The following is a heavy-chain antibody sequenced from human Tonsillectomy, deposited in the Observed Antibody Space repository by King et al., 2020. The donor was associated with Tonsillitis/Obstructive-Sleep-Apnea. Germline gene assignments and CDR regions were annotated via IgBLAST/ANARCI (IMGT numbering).Heavy chain of an antibody. V-gene: IGHV4-39*01. CDR2: IYHSGST. CDR3: ASCFSGYESEFDY. CDR1: GGSISSSSYY. J-gene: IGHJ4*02. Sequence: LQLQESGPGLVKPSETLSLICTVSGGSISSSSYYWDWIRQPPGKGLEWIGNIYHSGSTYSNPSLKSRVTISVDTSKNQFSLKLSSVTAADTAVYYCASCFSGYESEFDYWGQGTLVTVSS. D-gene: IGHD5-12*01.